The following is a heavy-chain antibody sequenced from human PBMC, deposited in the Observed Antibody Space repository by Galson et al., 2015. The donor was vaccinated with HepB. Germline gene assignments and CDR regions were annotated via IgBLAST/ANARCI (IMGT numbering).Heavy chain of an antibody. D-gene: IGHD2-21*02. CDR1: GFTFSSYG. CDR3: AKDVTRWDY. CDR2: ISYDGSNK. V-gene: IGHV3-30*18. J-gene: IGHJ4*02. Sequence: SLRLSCAASGFTFSSYGMHWVRQAPGKGLEWVAVISYDGSNKYYADSVKGRFTISRDNSKNTLYLQMNSLRAEDTAVYYCAKDVTRWDYWGQGTLVTVSS.